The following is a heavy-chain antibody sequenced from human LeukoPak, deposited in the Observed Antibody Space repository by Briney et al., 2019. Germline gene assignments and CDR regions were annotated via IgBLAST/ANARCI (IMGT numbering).Heavy chain of an antibody. CDR2: INHSGST. V-gene: IGHV4-34*01. D-gene: IGHD2-8*01. CDR1: GGSFSGYY. J-gene: IGHJ4*02. Sequence: SETLSLTCAVYGGSFSGYYWSWIRQPPGKGLEWIGEINHSGSTNYNPPLKSRVTISVDTSKNQFSLKLSSVTAADTAVYYCARAFGAYCTNGVCYHFDYWGQGTLVTVSS. CDR3: ARAFGAYCTNGVCYHFDY.